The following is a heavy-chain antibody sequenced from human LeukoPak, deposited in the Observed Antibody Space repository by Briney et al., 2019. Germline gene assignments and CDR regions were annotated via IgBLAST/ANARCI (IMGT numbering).Heavy chain of an antibody. J-gene: IGHJ3*02. D-gene: IGHD6-13*01. CDR1: GFTVSSNY. CDR3: ARDSVIAAANDAFDI. Sequence: GGSLRLSCAASGFTVSSNYINWVRQAPGKGLEWVSLIYSDGRTYYADSVKGRFTISRDNSKNTLYLQMNSLRAEDTAVYYCARDSVIAAANDAFDIWGQGTMVTVSS. CDR2: IYSDGRT. V-gene: IGHV3-66*01.